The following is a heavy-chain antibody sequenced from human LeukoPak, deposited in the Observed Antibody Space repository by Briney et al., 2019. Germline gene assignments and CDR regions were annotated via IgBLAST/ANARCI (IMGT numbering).Heavy chain of an antibody. D-gene: IGHD2-15*01. J-gene: IGHJ4*02. CDR3: ARGAARCSGGHCYPD. V-gene: IGHV3-74*01. CDR1: GFSISNFW. CDR2: INSDGSST. Sequence: PGGSLRLSCAASGFSISNFWMHWVRQAPGKGLVWVSRINSDGSSTTYADSVKGQFTISGDNAKNTLYLQANSLRAEDTAVYYCARGAARCSGGHCYPDWGRGTLVTVFS.